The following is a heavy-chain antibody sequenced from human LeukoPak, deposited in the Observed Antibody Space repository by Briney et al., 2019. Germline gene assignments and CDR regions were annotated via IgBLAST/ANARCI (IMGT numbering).Heavy chain of an antibody. CDR3: ARDMTSGGPFDY. Sequence: GGSLRLSCAASGFTFSSYSMIWVRQAPGKGLEWVSSISSSSSYIYYADSVKGRFTISRDNAKNSLYLQMNSLRAEDTAVYYCARDMTSGGPFDYWGQGTLVTVSS. CDR1: GFTFSSYS. CDR2: ISSSSSYI. V-gene: IGHV3-21*01. J-gene: IGHJ4*02. D-gene: IGHD2-15*01.